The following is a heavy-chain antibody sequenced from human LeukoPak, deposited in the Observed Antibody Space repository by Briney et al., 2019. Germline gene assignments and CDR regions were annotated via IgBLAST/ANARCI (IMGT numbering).Heavy chain of an antibody. CDR2: ISSSSYI. J-gene: IGHJ3*02. CDR3: ARVRRYYDSSATIDAFDI. Sequence: PGGSLRLSCAASGFTFSSYSMNWVRQAPGKGLEWVSSISSSSYIYYADSVKGRFTISRDNAKNSLYLQMNSLRAEDTAVYYCARVRRYYDSSATIDAFDIWGQGTMVTVSS. CDR1: GFTFSSYS. D-gene: IGHD3-22*01. V-gene: IGHV3-21*01.